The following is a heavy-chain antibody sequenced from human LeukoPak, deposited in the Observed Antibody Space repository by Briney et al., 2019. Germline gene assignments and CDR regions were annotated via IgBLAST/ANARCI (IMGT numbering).Heavy chain of an antibody. CDR2: INPNSGGT. V-gene: IGHV1-2*02. D-gene: IGHD3-10*01. CDR3: ARDPILLWFGELLAGMDV. CDR1: GYTFTGYY. J-gene: IGHJ6*02. Sequence: GASVTVSCKASGYTFTGYYMHWVRQAPGQGLEWMGWINPNSGGTNYAQKFQGRVTMTRDTSISTAYMELSRLRSDDTAVYYCARDPILLWFGELLAGMDVWGQGTTVTVSS.